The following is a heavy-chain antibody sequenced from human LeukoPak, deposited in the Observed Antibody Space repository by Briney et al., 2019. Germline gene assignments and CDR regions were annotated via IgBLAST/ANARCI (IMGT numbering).Heavy chain of an antibody. J-gene: IGHJ2*01. CDR2: IYSDGST. CDR1: GFTVSSNY. D-gene: IGHD1-26*01. CDR3: ARGLRGSYRYWYFDL. Sequence: PGGSLRLSCAASGFTVSSNYMTWVRQTPGKGLEWVSVIYSDGSTFYADSVKGRFTISRDSSKNTLYLQMNSLRAEDTAVYYCARGLRGSYRYWYFDLWGRGTLVTVSS. V-gene: IGHV3-53*01.